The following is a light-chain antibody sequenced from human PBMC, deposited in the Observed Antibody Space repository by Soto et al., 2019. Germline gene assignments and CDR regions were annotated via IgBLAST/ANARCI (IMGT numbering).Light chain of an antibody. V-gene: IGKV3D-15*01. CDR3: QQYNNWPPGT. Sequence: EIVLTQSPGTLSLSPGEIATLYFSASQSVSSSYLAWYQQKPGQAPRLLIYGASTRATGIPARFSGSGSGTEFTLTISSLQSEDFAVYYCQQYNNWPPGTFGQGKRLEIK. J-gene: IGKJ5*01. CDR2: GAS. CDR1: QSVSSSY.